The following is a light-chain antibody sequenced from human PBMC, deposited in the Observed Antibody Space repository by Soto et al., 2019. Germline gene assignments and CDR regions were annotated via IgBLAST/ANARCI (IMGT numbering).Light chain of an antibody. CDR1: QTITYY. CDR3: QQYSSYPFT. V-gene: IGKV1-5*03. J-gene: IGKJ4*01. Sequence: DIQMTQSPSTLAASIGDGVTISCRASQTITYYLAWYQQKPGKAPKLLMHLASSLKSGVPSRFSGSGSGTEFTLTISSLQPDDFATYYCQQYSSYPFTFGGGTEVEF. CDR2: LAS.